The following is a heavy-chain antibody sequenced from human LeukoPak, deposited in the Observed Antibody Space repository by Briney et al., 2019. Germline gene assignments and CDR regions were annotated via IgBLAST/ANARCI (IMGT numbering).Heavy chain of an antibody. CDR1: GGSISSYY. CDR3: ARDYGGNQDAFDI. J-gene: IGHJ3*02. Sequence: SETLSLTCTVSGGSISSYYWSWIRQPPGKGLEWIGYIYYSGSTNYNPSLKSRVTISVDTSKNQFSLKLSSVTAADTAVYYCARDYGGNQDAFDIWGQGTMVTVSS. V-gene: IGHV4-59*12. D-gene: IGHD4-23*01. CDR2: IYYSGST.